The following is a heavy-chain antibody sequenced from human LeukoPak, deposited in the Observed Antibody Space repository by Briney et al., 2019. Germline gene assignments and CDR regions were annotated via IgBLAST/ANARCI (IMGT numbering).Heavy chain of an antibody. CDR2: ISYDGSNK. CDR1: GFTFSSYG. V-gene: IGHV3-30*18. D-gene: IGHD3-22*01. Sequence: GGSLRLSCAASGFTFSSYGMHWVRQAPGKGLEWVAVISYDGSNKYYADSVKGRFTISRDNSKNTLYLQMNSLRAEDTAVYYCAKDLPLGYYDSSGYLDYWGQGTPVTVSS. CDR3: AKDLPLGYYDSSGYLDY. J-gene: IGHJ4*02.